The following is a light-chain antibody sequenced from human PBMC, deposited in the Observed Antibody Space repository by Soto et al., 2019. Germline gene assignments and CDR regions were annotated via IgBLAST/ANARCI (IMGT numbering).Light chain of an antibody. CDR3: SSYTSSSTLV. CDR1: SSDVGGYNY. Sequence: QSVLTQPASVSGSPGQSITISCTGTSSDVGGYNYVSWYQQHPGKASKLMIYEVNNRPSGVSNRFSGSKSGNTASLTISGLQAEDEADYYCSSYTSSSTLVFGGGTKLTVL. J-gene: IGLJ3*02. V-gene: IGLV2-14*01. CDR2: EVN.